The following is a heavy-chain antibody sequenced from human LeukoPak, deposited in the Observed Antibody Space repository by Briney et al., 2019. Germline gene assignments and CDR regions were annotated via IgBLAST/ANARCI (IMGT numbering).Heavy chain of an antibody. CDR3: ARDSAGNDY. J-gene: IGHJ4*02. Sequence: PGGSLRFSCAAPGFTSSTYWMSWVRQAPGKGLEWVANIKQDGSEKYYVDSVKGRFTISRDNAKNSLYRQMNSLRAEDTAMYYCARDSAGNDYWGQGTLVTVSS. D-gene: IGHD6-13*01. CDR2: IKQDGSEK. V-gene: IGHV3-7*01. CDR1: GFTSSTYW.